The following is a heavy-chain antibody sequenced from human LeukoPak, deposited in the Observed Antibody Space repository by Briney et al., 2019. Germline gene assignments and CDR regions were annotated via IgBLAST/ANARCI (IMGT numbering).Heavy chain of an antibody. V-gene: IGHV1-8*01. D-gene: IGHD2-2*01. CDR2: MNPNSGNT. CDR1: GYTFTSYD. CDR3: ARGGCTSCYYYYYYGMDV. J-gene: IGHJ6*02. Sequence: ASVKASCKASGYTFTSYDINWVRQATGQGLEWMGWMNPNSGNTGYAQKFQGRVTMTRNTSISTAYMELSSLRSEDTAVYYCARGGCTSCYYYYYYGMDVWGQGTTVTVSS.